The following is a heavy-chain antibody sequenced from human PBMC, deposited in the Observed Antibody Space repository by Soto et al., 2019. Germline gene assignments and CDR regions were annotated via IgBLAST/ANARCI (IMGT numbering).Heavy chain of an antibody. CDR1: GYTFTSYG. J-gene: IGHJ6*02. CDR2: ISAYNGNT. D-gene: IGHD3-22*01. V-gene: IGHV1-18*01. CDR3: ARMSGRDSSGYQELYYYYGIDV. Sequence: ASVKVSCKASGYTFTSYGISWVRQAPGQGLEWMGWISAYNGNTNYAQKLQGRVTMTTDTSTSTAYMELRSLRSDDTAVYYCARMSGRDSSGYQELYYYYGIDVCGQGPTVTVYS.